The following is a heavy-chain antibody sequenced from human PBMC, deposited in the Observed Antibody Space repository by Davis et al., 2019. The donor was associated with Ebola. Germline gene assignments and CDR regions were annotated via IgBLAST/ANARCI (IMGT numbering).Heavy chain of an antibody. CDR2: IYPGDSDT. Sequence: GESLKISCKGSGYTFTNYWIGWVRQMPGKGQEWMGIIYPGDSDTRYSPSFQGQVTISADKSISTAYLQWSSLKASDTAVYYCARFFCISTSCHYGLDVWGQETTVTVSS. CDR1: GYTFTNYW. D-gene: IGHD2-2*01. J-gene: IGHJ6*02. CDR3: ARFFCISTSCHYGLDV. V-gene: IGHV5-51*01.